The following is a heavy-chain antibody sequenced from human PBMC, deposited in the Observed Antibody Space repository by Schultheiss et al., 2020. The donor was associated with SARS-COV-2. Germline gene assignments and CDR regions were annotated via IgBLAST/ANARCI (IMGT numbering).Heavy chain of an antibody. V-gene: IGHV3-30*03. D-gene: IGHD5-18*01. J-gene: IGHJ4*02. CDR2: ISYDGSNK. CDR3: ARDRGYSSVGFDY. CDR1: GFTFSNAW. Sequence: GESLKISCAASGFTFSNAWMSWVRQAPGKGLEWVAVISYDGSNKYYADSVKGRFTISRDNSKNTLYLQMNSLRAEDTAVYYCARDRGYSSVGFDYWGQGTLVTVSS.